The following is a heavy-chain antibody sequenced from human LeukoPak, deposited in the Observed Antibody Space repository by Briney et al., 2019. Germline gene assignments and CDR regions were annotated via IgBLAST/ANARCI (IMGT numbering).Heavy chain of an antibody. V-gene: IGHV3-74*01. D-gene: IGHD1-26*01. CDR3: ARGDGGSYQGRFDY. J-gene: IGHJ4*02. CDR2: IRSDDSST. CDR1: GFTFSSYW. Sequence: GGSLRLSCAASGFTFSSYWMHWVRQAPGKGLVWVSRIRSDDSSTSYADSVKGRFTISRDNAKNTLYLQMNSLRAEDTAVYYCARGDGGSYQGRFDYWGQGTLVTVS.